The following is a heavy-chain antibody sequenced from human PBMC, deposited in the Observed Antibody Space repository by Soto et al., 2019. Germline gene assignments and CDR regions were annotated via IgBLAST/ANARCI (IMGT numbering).Heavy chain of an antibody. J-gene: IGHJ4*02. CDR3: AKSLSLVGAGRRYFDS. CDR2: IAGSGANT. V-gene: IGHV3-23*01. D-gene: IGHD6-13*01. Sequence: EVQLSESGGGLIQPGGSLRLSCAASGFTFSSNAMSWVRQAPGKGLEWGSGIAGSGANTYYAVSVMGRFTIARDNSKNTVSLQLNSLRAEDTAIYYCAKSLSLVGAGRRYFDSWGQGTLVTVS. CDR1: GFTFSSNA.